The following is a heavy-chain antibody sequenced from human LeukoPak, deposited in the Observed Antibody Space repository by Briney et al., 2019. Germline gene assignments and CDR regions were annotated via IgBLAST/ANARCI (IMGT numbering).Heavy chain of an antibody. CDR3: ARLYSGSYYSPWFDY. CDR1: GFTFSSYA. Sequence: GGSLRLSCAASGFTFSSYAMSWVRQAPGKGLVWVSRINSDGSSTSYADSVKGRFTISRDNAKNSLYLQMNSLRAEDTAVYYCARLYSGSYYSPWFDYWGQGTLVTVSS. J-gene: IGHJ4*02. V-gene: IGHV3-74*01. CDR2: INSDGSST. D-gene: IGHD1-26*01.